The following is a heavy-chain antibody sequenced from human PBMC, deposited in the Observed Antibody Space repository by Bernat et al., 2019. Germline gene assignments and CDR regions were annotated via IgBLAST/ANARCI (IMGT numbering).Heavy chain of an antibody. CDR1: GGSINSNSYY. Sequence: QLQLQESGPGLVKPSETLSLTCSISGGSINSNSYYWGWIRQPPGKGLEWIGSIHYSGTTYYNPSLESRLTISVDTSKNQFSLKLRSVTAADTAVYYCARTLGVAAATGGYWGQGTLVTVSS. J-gene: IGHJ4*02. D-gene: IGHD6-13*01. CDR3: ARTLGVAAATGGY. CDR2: IHYSGTT. V-gene: IGHV4-39*01.